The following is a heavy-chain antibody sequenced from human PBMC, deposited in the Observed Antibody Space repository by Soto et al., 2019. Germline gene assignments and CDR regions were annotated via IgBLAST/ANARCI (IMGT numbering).Heavy chain of an antibody. V-gene: IGHV4-59*01. D-gene: IGHD3-16*01. Sequence: QVQLQESGPGLVKPSETLSLTCTVSGGSISSYYWSWIRQPPGKGLEWIGYIYYSGSTNYNPSLRRRDTISDDTSTNQCALQLSSVTAADTAVYYCARGFPRLGSALIWFDPWGQGTLVTVSS. J-gene: IGHJ5*02. CDR3: ARGFPRLGSALIWFDP. CDR1: GGSISSYY. CDR2: IYYSGST.